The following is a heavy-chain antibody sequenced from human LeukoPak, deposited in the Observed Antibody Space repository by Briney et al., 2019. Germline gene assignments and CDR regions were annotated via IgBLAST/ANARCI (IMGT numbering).Heavy chain of an antibody. CDR1: GFTLSKHD. CDR2: INVAGDT. CDR3: TREPDVWGTWHFDL. Sequence: QPGGSLRLSYAASGFTLSKHDVHWVRQVPGKGLEWISAINVAGDTYYSDSVKGRFTVSRDNARNSVHLQMTSLRAGDTAVYHCTREPDVWGTWHFDLWGRGTQVTVSS. V-gene: IGHV3-13*01. D-gene: IGHD1-7*01. J-gene: IGHJ2*01.